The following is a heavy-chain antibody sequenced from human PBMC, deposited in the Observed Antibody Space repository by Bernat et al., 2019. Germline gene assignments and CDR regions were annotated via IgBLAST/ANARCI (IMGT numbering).Heavy chain of an antibody. CDR3: AKDINDYVSGSYYNVFDY. J-gene: IGHJ4*02. D-gene: IGHD3-10*01. Sequence: EVQLFESGGVLVQPGWSLRLSCSASGFTFSSYAMSWVRQIPGKGLEWVSAIKGSGGSTYYADSMKGRFTISRDNSNNTLYLQMNSLRAGDTAVYYCAKDINDYVSGSYYNVFDYWGQGTLVTV. CDR2: IKGSGGST. V-gene: IGHV3-23*01. CDR1: GFTFSSYA.